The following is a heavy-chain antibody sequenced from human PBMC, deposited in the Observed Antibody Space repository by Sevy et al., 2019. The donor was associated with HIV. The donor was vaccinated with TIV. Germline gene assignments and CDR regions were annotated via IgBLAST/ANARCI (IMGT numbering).Heavy chain of an antibody. CDR1: GFTFSSYA. V-gene: IGHV3-23*01. CDR3: AKSTRCITVIVVVTPLFDY. Sequence: GGSLRLSCAASGFTFSSYAMSWVRQAPGKGLEWVSAISGNGGSTYYADSVKGRFTISRDNSKNTLYLQMNSLRAEDTAVYYCAKSTRCITVIVVVTPLFDYWGQGTLVTVSS. CDR2: ISGNGGST. J-gene: IGHJ4*02. D-gene: IGHD3-22*01.